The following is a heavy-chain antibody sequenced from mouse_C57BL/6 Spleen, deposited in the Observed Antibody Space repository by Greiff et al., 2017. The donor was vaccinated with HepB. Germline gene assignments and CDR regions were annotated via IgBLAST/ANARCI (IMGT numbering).Heavy chain of an antibody. Sequence: VQLQQSGAELVRPGTSVKVSCKASGYAFTNYLIEWVKQRPGQGLEWIGVINPGSGGTNYNEKFKGKATLTADKSSSTAYMQLSSLTSEDSAVYFCARGDIYDGYSLDYWGQGTTLTVSS. CDR2: INPGSGGT. D-gene: IGHD2-3*01. CDR3: ARGDIYDGYSLDY. J-gene: IGHJ2*01. CDR1: GYAFTNYL. V-gene: IGHV1-54*01.